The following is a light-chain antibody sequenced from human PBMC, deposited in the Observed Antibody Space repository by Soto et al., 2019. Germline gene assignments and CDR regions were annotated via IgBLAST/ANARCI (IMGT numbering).Light chain of an antibody. Sequence: DIVLTQSPGTLYLSAGEIATLSCRASQSVSSSYLAWYQQKPGQPPRLLIYGASSRATGIPDRFSGSGSGTDFTLTISRLEPEDFAVYYCQQYGRSPPTFGQGTKVDIK. CDR1: QSVSSSY. V-gene: IGKV3-20*01. J-gene: IGKJ1*01. CDR3: QQYGRSPPT. CDR2: GAS.